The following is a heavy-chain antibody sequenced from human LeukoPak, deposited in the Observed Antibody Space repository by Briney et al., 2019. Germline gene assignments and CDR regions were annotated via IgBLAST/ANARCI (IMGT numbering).Heavy chain of an antibody. Sequence: SETLSLTCTVSGGSISSSSYYWGWIRQPPGKGLEWIRSIYYSGSTYYNPSLKSRVTISVDTSKNQFSLKLSSVTAADTAVYYCARLAVAGTHIWFDPWGQGTLVTVSS. V-gene: IGHV4-39*01. CDR3: ARLAVAGTHIWFDP. J-gene: IGHJ5*02. D-gene: IGHD6-19*01. CDR2: IYYSGST. CDR1: GGSISSSSYY.